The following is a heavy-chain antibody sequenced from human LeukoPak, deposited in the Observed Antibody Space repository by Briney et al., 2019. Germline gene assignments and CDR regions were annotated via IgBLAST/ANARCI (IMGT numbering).Heavy chain of an antibody. V-gene: IGHV1-69*01. D-gene: IGHD3-22*01. CDR3: ARDSYNYYDSSGLHDY. CDR1: GFIFSNDA. J-gene: IGHJ4*02. CDR2: IIPIFGTA. Sequence: GGSLRLSCAASGFIFSNDAMHWVRQAPGQGLEWMGGIIPIFGTANYAQKFQGRVTITADESTSTAYMELSSLRSEDTAVYYCARDSYNYYDSSGLHDYWGQGTLVTVSS.